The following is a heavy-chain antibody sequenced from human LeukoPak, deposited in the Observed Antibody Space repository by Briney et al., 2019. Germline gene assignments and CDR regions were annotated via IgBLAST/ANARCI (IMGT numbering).Heavy chain of an antibody. CDR3: ARRSYYNRFDY. V-gene: IGHV4-39*01. Sequence: SETLSLTCTVSGGSISSSPYYWDWIRQPPGRGLEWIGSIYYSGSTYYNPSLKSRVTISVDTSKNQFSLKLSSVTAADTAVYYCARRSYYNRFDYWGQGTLVTVSS. D-gene: IGHD3-10*01. CDR1: GGSISSSPYY. J-gene: IGHJ4*02. CDR2: IYYSGST.